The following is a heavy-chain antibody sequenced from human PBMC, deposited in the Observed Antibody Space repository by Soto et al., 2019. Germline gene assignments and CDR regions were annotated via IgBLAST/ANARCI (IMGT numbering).Heavy chain of an antibody. CDR3: AKGFNDFWSGYYGY. J-gene: IGHJ4*02. D-gene: IGHD3-3*01. Sequence: GGSLRLSCAASGFTFSSYGMHWVRQAPGKGLEWVAVISYDGSNKYYADSVKGRFTISRDNSKNTLYLQMNSLRAEDTAVYYCAKGFNDFWSGYYGYWGQGTLVTVSS. V-gene: IGHV3-30*18. CDR1: GFTFSSYG. CDR2: ISYDGSNK.